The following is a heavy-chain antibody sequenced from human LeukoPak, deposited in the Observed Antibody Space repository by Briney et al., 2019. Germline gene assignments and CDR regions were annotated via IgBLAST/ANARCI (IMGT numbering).Heavy chain of an antibody. D-gene: IGHD4-17*01. CDR3: ARESYGDYVHYYYGMDV. CDR2: IKQDGSEK. CDR1: GFTFSSYW. Sequence: GGSLRLSCAASGFTFSSYWMSWVRQAPGKGLEWVANIKQDGSEKYYVDSVKGRFIISRDNAKNSLYLQMNSLRAEDTAVYYCARESYGDYVHYYYGMDVWGQGTTVTVSS. J-gene: IGHJ6*02. V-gene: IGHV3-7*01.